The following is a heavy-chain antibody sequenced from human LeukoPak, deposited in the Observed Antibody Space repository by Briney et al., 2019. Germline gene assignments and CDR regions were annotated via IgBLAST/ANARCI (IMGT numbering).Heavy chain of an antibody. J-gene: IGHJ4*02. CDR3: AKPDRITMVRGVIIYPDY. D-gene: IGHD3-10*01. CDR2: ISGSGGST. V-gene: IGHV3-23*01. CDR1: GSTFSSYA. Sequence: PGGSLRLSCAASGSTFSSYAMSWVRQAPGKGLEWVSAISGSGGSTYYADSVKGRFTISRDNSKNTLYLQMNSLRAEDTAVYYCAKPDRITMVRGVIIYPDYWGQGTLVTVSS.